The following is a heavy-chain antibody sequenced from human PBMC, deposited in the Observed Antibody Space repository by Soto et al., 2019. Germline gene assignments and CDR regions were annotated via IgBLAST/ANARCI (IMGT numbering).Heavy chain of an antibody. CDR1: GFTFSSYA. CDR2: ISGSGGST. J-gene: IGHJ4*02. CDR3: AKVYCGSRRGYGVEY. Sequence: PGGSLRLSCAASGFTFSSYAMSWVRHAPGKGLEWVSAISGSGGSTYYADSAKVLVTISRNNSKNTLYLQMNSIRAEDTAVYDYAKVYCGSRRGYGVEYRGQGTLV. V-gene: IGHV3-23*01. D-gene: IGHD2-2*01.